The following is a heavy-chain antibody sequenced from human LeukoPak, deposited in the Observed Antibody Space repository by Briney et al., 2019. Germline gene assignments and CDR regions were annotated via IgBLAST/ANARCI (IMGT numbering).Heavy chain of an antibody. J-gene: IGHJ4*02. CDR2: VNRDGSST. D-gene: IGHD3-10*01. CDR3: AKDRSAGVRASPMDY. V-gene: IGHV3-74*01. CDR1: GFTFSDYW. Sequence: QPGGSLRLSCAASGFTFSDYWMHWVRQAPGKGLVWVSRVNRDGSSTSYADSVKGRFTVSRDNAKNTLSLQMNSLRAEDTAVYYCAKDRSAGVRASPMDYWGQGTLVTVSP.